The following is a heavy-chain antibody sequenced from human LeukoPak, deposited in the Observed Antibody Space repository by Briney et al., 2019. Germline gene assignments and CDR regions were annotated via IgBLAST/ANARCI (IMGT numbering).Heavy chain of an antibody. V-gene: IGHV3-53*01. Sequence: GGSLSLSCAASGFTVSSNYMSWVRQAPGKGLEWVSVIYSGGSTYYADSVKGRFTISRDNSKNTLYLQMNSLRAEDTAVYYCARDRGTSYYFDYWGQGTLVTVSS. CDR2: IYSGGST. CDR1: GFTVSSNY. D-gene: IGHD6-6*01. J-gene: IGHJ4*02. CDR3: ARDRGTSYYFDY.